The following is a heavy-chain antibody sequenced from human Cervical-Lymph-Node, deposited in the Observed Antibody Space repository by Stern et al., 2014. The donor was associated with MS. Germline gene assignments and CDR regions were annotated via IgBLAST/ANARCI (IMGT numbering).Heavy chain of an antibody. CDR3: ASAYSSSHYYFDY. Sequence: VQLVESGGGVVQPGRSLRLSCAASGFSFSRYAMHWVRQAHGKGLERVALIWYDGSNPYYADSVTGRFTISRDNFKNTLYLQMNSLRAEDTAVYYCASAYSSSHYYFDYWGQGTLVTVSS. D-gene: IGHD6-13*01. CDR2: IWYDGSNP. J-gene: IGHJ4*02. V-gene: IGHV3-33*01. CDR1: GFSFSRYA.